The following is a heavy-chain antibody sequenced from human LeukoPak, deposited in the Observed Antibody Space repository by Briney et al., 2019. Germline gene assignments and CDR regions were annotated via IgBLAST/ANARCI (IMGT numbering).Heavy chain of an antibody. Sequence: SETLSLTCTVSGGSISSSSYYWGWIRQPPGKGLEWIGSIYYSGSTYYNPSLKSRVTISVDTSKNQFSLKLSSVTAADTAVYYCARGRGHSGYDYWGQGTLVTVSS. J-gene: IGHJ4*02. CDR2: IYYSGST. CDR3: ARGRGHSGYDY. CDR1: GGSISSSSYY. D-gene: IGHD5-12*01. V-gene: IGHV4-39*01.